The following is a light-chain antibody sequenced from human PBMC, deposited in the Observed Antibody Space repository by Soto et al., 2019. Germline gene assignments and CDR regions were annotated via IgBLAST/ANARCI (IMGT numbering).Light chain of an antibody. CDR2: GAS. V-gene: IGKV3-15*01. Sequence: EIIMTQSPATLSVSPGEGATLSCRTSHSISTNLAWYQHKRGQSPRLLVYGASTRATGVPARFSGSGSGAEFTLSSSSLQSEDLAVYYCQQYNSWPTFGGGTKVEIK. J-gene: IGKJ4*01. CDR3: QQYNSWPT. CDR1: HSISTN.